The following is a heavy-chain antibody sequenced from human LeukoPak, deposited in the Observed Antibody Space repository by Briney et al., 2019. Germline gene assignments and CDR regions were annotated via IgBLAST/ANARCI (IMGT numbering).Heavy chain of an antibody. Sequence: RGESLQISCMCSVYSFTSYWIGWVRQMPGKGLAWMGMIYPGDSDTRYRLSFQGQVTISADTSISTAYLQWSSLKASDTAMYYCARQVEHYDYVWGSYRTSYYFDYWGQGTLVTVSS. D-gene: IGHD3-16*02. CDR2: IYPGDSDT. CDR3: ARQVEHYDYVWGSYRTSYYFDY. J-gene: IGHJ4*02. CDR1: VYSFTSYW. V-gene: IGHV5-51*01.